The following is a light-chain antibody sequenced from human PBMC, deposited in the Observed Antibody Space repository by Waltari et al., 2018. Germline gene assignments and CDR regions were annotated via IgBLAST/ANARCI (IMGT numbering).Light chain of an antibody. V-gene: IGLV2-14*01. CDR3: SSYTISSAIFI. J-gene: IGLJ2*01. CDR1: SSNVGHYNY. Sequence: QSALTHPTSVSGSLGQPITISCPGTSSNVGHYNYVSCYHPPPDNAPTLIIYEVTNRPSGVATRFSGSKSGNTASLTISGLQAEDEAVYYCSSYTISSAIFIFGGGTKVTV. CDR2: EVT.